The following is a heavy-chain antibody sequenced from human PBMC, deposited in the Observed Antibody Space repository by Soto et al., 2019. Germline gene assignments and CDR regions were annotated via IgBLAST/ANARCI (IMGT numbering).Heavy chain of an antibody. Sequence: EVQLLESGGGLVQPGGSLRLSCAASGFTFSSYALSWVRQTPGRGLEWVSSISGSGGGTYYADSVKDRFTISRDNSKNTLYLQMDSLRAENTAVYYCANDPGYGAGSYAFDYWGQVTLVTVAS. D-gene: IGHD3-10*01. V-gene: IGHV3-23*01. CDR2: ISGSGGGT. J-gene: IGHJ4*02. CDR1: GFTFSSYA. CDR3: ANDPGYGAGSYAFDY.